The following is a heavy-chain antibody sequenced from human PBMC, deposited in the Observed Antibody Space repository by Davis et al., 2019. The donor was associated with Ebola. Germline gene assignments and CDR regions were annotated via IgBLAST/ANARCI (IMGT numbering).Heavy chain of an antibody. J-gene: IGHJ4*02. CDR3: ARDFDFWSGYHYYFDY. CDR2: IIPIFGIA. D-gene: IGHD3-3*01. Sequence: SVKVSCKASGGTFSSYAISWVRQAPGQGLEWMGGIIPIFGIANYAQKFQGRVTITADKSTSTAYMELSSLRSDDTAVYYCARDFDFWSGYHYYFDYWGQGTLVTVSS. CDR1: GGTFSSYA. V-gene: IGHV1-69*10.